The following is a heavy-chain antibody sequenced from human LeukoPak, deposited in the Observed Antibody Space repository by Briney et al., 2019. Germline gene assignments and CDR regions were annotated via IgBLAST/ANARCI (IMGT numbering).Heavy chain of an antibody. CDR2: ISRNGGST. CDR3: AKVTVGATFAFDY. CDR1: GFTFSNFA. V-gene: IGHV3-23*01. Sequence: VGSLRVSCAASGFTFSNFAMSWVRQAPGEGLEWVSTISRNGGSTYYTDSVKGRFTISRDNSKNILYLQMNSLRADDTAVYFCAKVTVGATFAFDYWGQGTLVPVSS. J-gene: IGHJ4*02. D-gene: IGHD1-26*01.